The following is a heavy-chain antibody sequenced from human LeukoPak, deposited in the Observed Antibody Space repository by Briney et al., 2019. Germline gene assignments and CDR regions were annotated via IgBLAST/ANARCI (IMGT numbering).Heavy chain of an antibody. CDR3: ASIHLP. CDR1: GFTFRSIG. Sequence: GGSLRLSCAASGFTFRSIGMHWVRQAPGTGLVWVSSINSDGSSTRNADSVKGRFTISRDNAKNALYLQMNSLRAEDTAGYYCASIHLPWGQGTLVTVSS. J-gene: IGHJ5*02. D-gene: IGHD3-3*02. V-gene: IGHV3-74*01. CDR2: INSDGSST.